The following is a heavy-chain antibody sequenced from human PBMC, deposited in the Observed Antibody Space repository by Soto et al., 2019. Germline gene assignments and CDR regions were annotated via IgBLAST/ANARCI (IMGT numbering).Heavy chain of an antibody. V-gene: IGHV6-1*01. CDR1: GDSVSSNSAA. D-gene: IGHD2-8*01. J-gene: IGHJ5*02. CDR3: ARDHCTNGVCYKPYNWFDP. Sequence: SQTRSLTCAISGDSVSSNSAAWNWFRQSPSRGLELLGRTYYRSKWYNDYAVSVKSRITINPDTSKNQFSLQLNSVTPEDTAVYYCARDHCTNGVCYKPYNWFDPWGQGTLVTVSS. CDR2: TYYRSKWYN.